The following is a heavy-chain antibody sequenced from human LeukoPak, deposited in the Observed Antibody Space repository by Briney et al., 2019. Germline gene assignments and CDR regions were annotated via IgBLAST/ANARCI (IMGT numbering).Heavy chain of an antibody. V-gene: IGHV3-21*01. CDR1: GFTFSSYS. Sequence: PGGSLRLSCAASGFTFSSYSMNWVRQAPGKGLEWVSSISSSSSYIYYADSVEGRFTISRDNAKNSLYLQMNSLRAEDTAVYYCARGDYGDYVRVLYYYGMDVWGQGTTVTVSS. J-gene: IGHJ6*02. D-gene: IGHD4-17*01. CDR2: ISSSSSYI. CDR3: ARGDYGDYVRVLYYYGMDV.